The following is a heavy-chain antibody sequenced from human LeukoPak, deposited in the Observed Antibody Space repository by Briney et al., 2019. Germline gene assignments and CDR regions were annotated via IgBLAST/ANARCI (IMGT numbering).Heavy chain of an antibody. V-gene: IGHV4-4*07. CDR1: GASITTDS. CDR2: VYTSGTT. J-gene: IGHJ4*02. Sequence: SETLSLTCTVSGASITTDSWSWIRQPAGKGLEWIGRVYTSGTTSYNPSLKSRVTMSVDTSKNQFSLKLTSLTAADTAVYYCAKLITSGQTSFDSWGQGTLVTVSS. CDR3: AKLITSGQTSFDS. D-gene: IGHD1-14*01.